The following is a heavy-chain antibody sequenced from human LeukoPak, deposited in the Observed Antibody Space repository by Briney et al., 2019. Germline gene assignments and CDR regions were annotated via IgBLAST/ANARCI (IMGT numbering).Heavy chain of an antibody. CDR1: GFTFSSYG. CDR2: IWYDGSNK. Sequence: GGSLRLSCAASGFTFSSYGMHWVRQAPGKGLEWVAVIWYDGSNKYYADSVKGRFTISRDNSKNTLYLQMNSLRAEDTAVYYCAKVDSSSSRGSFDPWGQGTQVTVSS. J-gene: IGHJ5*02. D-gene: IGHD6-6*01. CDR3: AKVDSSSSRGSFDP. V-gene: IGHV3-33*06.